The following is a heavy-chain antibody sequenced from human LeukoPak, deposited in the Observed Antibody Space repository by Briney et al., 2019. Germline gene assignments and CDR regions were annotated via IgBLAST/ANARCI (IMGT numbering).Heavy chain of an antibody. CDR1: GFTFSNYA. V-gene: IGHV3-23*01. D-gene: IGHD1-26*01. CDR2: ISTSGGRT. Sequence: TGGSLRLSCAASSGFTFSNYAMSWVRQAPGKGLEWVSGISTSGGRTYYADSVKGRFTISRDNSKNTLYLQMNSLRAEDTAVYYCARDVGHGSPGYWGQGTLVTVSS. CDR3: ARDVGHGSPGY. J-gene: IGHJ4*02.